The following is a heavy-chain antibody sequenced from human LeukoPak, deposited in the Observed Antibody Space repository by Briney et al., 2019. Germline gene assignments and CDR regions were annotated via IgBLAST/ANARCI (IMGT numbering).Heavy chain of an antibody. D-gene: IGHD3-9*01. V-gene: IGHV3-30*02. CDR2: IRYDGSNK. Sequence: GGSLRLSCAASGFTFSSYGMHWVRQAPGKGLEWVAFIRYDGSNKYYADSVKGRFTISRDNSKNTLYLQMNSLRAEDTAVYYCAKEAVWSHDILGYYYYYMDVWGKGTTVTVSS. CDR3: AKEAVWSHDILGYYYYYMDV. CDR1: GFTFSSYG. J-gene: IGHJ6*03.